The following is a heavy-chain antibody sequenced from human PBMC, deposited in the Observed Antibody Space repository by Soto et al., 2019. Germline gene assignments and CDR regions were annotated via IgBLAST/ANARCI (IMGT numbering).Heavy chain of an antibody. CDR1: WGSFSGYY. Sequence: SETLSLTYAVYWGSFSGYYGSWIRQHPGKGLEWIGEINHSGSTNYNPSLKSRVTISVDTSKNQFSLKLSSVTAADTAVYYCARAPQPGGDHYGMDVWGPGTTVTAP. CDR3: ARAPQPGGDHYGMDV. J-gene: IGHJ6*02. CDR2: INHSGST. D-gene: IGHD3-16*01. V-gene: IGHV4-34*01.